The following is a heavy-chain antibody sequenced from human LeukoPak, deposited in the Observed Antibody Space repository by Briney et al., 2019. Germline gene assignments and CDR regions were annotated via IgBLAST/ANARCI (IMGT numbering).Heavy chain of an antibody. CDR3: ARGGVAAAGDDAFDI. CDR2: IIPIFGTA. V-gene: IGHV1-69*01. Sequence: SVNVSCKASGGTFSSYAISWVRQAPGQGVEWMGGIIPIFGTANYAQKFQGRVTITADESTSTAYMELSSLRSEGTAVYYCARGGVAAAGDDAFDIWGQGTMVTVSS. J-gene: IGHJ3*02. CDR1: GGTFSSYA. D-gene: IGHD6-13*01.